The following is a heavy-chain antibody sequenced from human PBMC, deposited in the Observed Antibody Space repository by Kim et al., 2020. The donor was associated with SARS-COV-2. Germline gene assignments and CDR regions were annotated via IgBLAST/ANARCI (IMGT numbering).Heavy chain of an antibody. CDR1: GYSFTDYW. J-gene: IGHJ6*02. D-gene: IGHD3-10*01. CDR3: ARLAYMVRGIITDYTMDV. V-gene: IGHV5-51*01. CDR2: IYPGDSDT. Sequence: GESLKISCKGSGYSFTDYWIGWVRQMPGKGLEWMGIIYPGDSDTRYSPSFQGQVTFSVDKSITSAYLQWSSLKDSDTAMYYCARLAYMVRGIITDYTMDVWGQGTTVTVS.